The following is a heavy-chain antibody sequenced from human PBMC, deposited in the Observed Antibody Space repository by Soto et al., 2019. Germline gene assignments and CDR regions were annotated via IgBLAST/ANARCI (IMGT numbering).Heavy chain of an antibody. D-gene: IGHD2-2*01. CDR1: GFTFDDYA. CDR3: AKDSRLGCSSTSCLGH. Sequence: SLRLSCAASGFTFDDYAMHWVRQAPGKGLEWVSGISWNSGSIGYADSVKGRLTISRDNAKNSLYLQMNSLRAEDTALYYCAKDSRLGCSSTSCLGHWGQGTLVTVSS. CDR2: ISWNSGSI. J-gene: IGHJ4*02. V-gene: IGHV3-9*01.